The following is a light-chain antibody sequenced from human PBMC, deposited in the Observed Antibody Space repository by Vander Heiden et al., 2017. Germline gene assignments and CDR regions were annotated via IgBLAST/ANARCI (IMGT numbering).Light chain of an antibody. CDR1: SSNIGAGYD. V-gene: IGLV1-40*01. CDR2: GNS. J-gene: IGLJ1*01. Sequence: QSVLPQPSSASRAPGQSVTIYCTGSSSNIGAGYDVHWYQQLPGTAPKLLIYGNSNRPSGVPDRFSGSKSGTSASLAITGLQAEDEADYYCQSYDSSLSGYVFGTGTKVTVL. CDR3: QSYDSSLSGYV.